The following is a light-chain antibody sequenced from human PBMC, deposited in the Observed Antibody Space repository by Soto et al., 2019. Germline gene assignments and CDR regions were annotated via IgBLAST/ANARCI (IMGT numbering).Light chain of an antibody. J-gene: IGKJ2*01. V-gene: IGKV2-30*02. CDR3: MQGSHWPYT. CDR2: KVS. Sequence: DVVLTQSPLSLPVTLGQPASISCRSSQSLVHSDGIFYLNWFQQRPGQSPRRLIYKVSNQDYGVPDRFRGSVSGTDFTLEISRVEAEDVGVYYCMQGSHWPYTFGQGTKLEIK. CDR1: QSLVHSDGIFY.